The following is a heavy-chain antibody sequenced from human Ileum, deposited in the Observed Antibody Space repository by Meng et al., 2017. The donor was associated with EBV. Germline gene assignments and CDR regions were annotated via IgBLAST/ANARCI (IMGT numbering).Heavy chain of an antibody. CDR1: GFTFSNAW. Sequence: LVGAWVGFVMPGGSLSLSGSAFGFTFSNAWMCWVRQAPGKGLEWVGRSKRKTDGGTIDYAAPVKGRFTISRDDSKNTLYLQMNSLQTEDAAVYYCTTDEWVWGQGTTVTVSS. CDR3: TTDEWV. J-gene: IGHJ6*02. CDR2: SKRKTDGGTI. V-gene: IGHV3-15*01. D-gene: IGHD3-3*01.